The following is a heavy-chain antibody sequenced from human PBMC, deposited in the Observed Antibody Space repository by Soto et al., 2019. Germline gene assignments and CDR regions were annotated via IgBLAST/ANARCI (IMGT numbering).Heavy chain of an antibody. Sequence: QAQLVESGGGLVKPGGSLTLSCAVSGFKVSDYYMSWIRQAPGKGLDWVSMISRSGNTIHYADSVKGRFTISKDNAKNSMYLQMTSLSPEDTAVYYCARGEDVFHYYYMDFWVKGTTVTVS. D-gene: IGHD3-10*02. V-gene: IGHV3-11*01. CDR2: ISRSGNTI. CDR3: ARGEDVFHYYYMDF. CDR1: GFKVSDYY. J-gene: IGHJ6*03.